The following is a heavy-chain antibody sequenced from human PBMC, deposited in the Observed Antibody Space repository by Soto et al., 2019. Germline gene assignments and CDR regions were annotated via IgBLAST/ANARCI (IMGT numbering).Heavy chain of an antibody. D-gene: IGHD3-3*01. V-gene: IGHV3-15*07. CDR2: IKSKTDGGTT. J-gene: IGHJ5*02. Sequence: EVQLVESGGGLVKPGGSLRLSCAASGFTFSNAWMNWVRQAPGKGLEWVGRIKSKTDGGTTDYAAPVKGRFTISRDDSKNTPYLQMNSLKTEDTAVYYCTTFEPITIFGGGDWFDPWGQGTLVTVSS. CDR3: TTFEPITIFGGGDWFDP. CDR1: GFTFSNAW.